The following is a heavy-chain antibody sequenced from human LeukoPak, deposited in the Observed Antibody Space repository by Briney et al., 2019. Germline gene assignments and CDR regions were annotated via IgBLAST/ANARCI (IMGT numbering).Heavy chain of an antibody. CDR2: IYSGGST. J-gene: IGHJ4*02. CDR3: ARTRASGSYVDY. D-gene: IGHD1-26*01. CDR1: GFTVSSNY. Sequence: GGSLRLSCAASGFTVSSNYMSWVRQAPGKGLEWVSVIYSGGSTYYADSVKGRFTISRDSSKNTLYLQMNSLRAEDTAVYYCARTRASGSYVDYWGQGTLVTVSS. V-gene: IGHV3-66*01.